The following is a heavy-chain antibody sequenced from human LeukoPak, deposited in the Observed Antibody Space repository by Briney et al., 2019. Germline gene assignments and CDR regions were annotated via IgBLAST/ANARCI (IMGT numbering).Heavy chain of an antibody. J-gene: IGHJ4*02. Sequence: SVKVSCKASGDTLSSHDISWVRQAPGQGLEWLGRIIPILAVANYAQKFQGRLTITADTSTSTAYMELSSLTSEDTAVYYCARDPDTATSRWGQGTLVTVSS. D-gene: IGHD5-18*01. CDR2: IIPILAVA. CDR3: ARDPDTATSR. V-gene: IGHV1-69*04. CDR1: GDTLSSHD.